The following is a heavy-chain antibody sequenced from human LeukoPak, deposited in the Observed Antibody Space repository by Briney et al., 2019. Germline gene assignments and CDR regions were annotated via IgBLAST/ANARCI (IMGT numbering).Heavy chain of an antibody. J-gene: IGHJ4*02. D-gene: IGHD3-22*01. Sequence: WGSLRLSCAASGFTFSSYGMHWVRQAPGKGLEWVAVISYDGSNKYYADSVKGRFTISRDNSKNTLYLQMNSLRAEDTAVYYCAKELLRDYDSSGYYDYWGQGNLVTVSS. CDR2: ISYDGSNK. CDR1: GFTFSSYG. V-gene: IGHV3-30*18. CDR3: AKELLRDYDSSGYYDY.